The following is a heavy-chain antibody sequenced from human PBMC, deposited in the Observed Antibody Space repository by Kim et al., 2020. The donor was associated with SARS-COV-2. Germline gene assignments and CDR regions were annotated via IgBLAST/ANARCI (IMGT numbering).Heavy chain of an antibody. V-gene: IGHV4-30-2*01. D-gene: IGHD1-1*01. CDR2: IYHSGST. CDR1: GGSISSGGYS. J-gene: IGHJ3*02. Sequence: SETLSLTCAVSGGSISSGGYSWSWIRQPPGKGLEWIGYIYHSGSTYYNPSLKSRVTISVDRSKNQFSLKLSSVTAADTAVYYCARSTGIDAFDIWGQGTMVTVSS. CDR3: ARSTGIDAFDI.